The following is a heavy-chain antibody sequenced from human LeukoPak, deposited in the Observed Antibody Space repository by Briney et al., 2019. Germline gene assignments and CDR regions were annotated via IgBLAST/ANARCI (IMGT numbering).Heavy chain of an antibody. CDR1: GDSISSSSYF. J-gene: IGHJ4*02. CDR2: IPYSGSA. Sequence: ASETLSLTCAVTGDSISSSSYFWGWIRQPPGKGLEWIGSIPYSGSASYNPSLKSRVIISIDTSKNQFSLEVRSVTAADTAVYCCARPARDGNYYYWGQGTLVTVSS. D-gene: IGHD1-26*01. CDR3: ARPARDGNYYY. V-gene: IGHV4-39*01.